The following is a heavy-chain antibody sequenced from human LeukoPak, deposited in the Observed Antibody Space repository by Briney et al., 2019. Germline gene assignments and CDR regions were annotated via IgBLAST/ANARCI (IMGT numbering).Heavy chain of an antibody. D-gene: IGHD3-10*01. V-gene: IGHV1-69*05. J-gene: IGHJ4*02. CDR2: IIPIFGTA. Sequence: ASVKVSCKASGGTFSSYAISWVRQAPGQGLEWMGGIIPIFGTANYAQKFQGRVTITTDESTSTAYMELSSLRSEDTAVYYCARDPYGSGSYESAYYFDYWRQGTLVTVSS. CDR1: GGTFSSYA. CDR3: ARDPYGSGSYESAYYFDY.